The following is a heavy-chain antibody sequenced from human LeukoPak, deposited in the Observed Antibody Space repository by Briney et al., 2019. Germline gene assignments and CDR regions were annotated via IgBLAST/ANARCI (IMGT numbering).Heavy chain of an antibody. D-gene: IGHD4-17*01. J-gene: IGHJ4*02. V-gene: IGHV3-30-3*01. Sequence: PGGSLRLSCAASGFTFRSYAMHWVRQAPGKGLEWVAVISYDGSNKYYADSVKGRFTISRDNSKNTLYLQMNSLRAEDTAVYYCARDPSSDYVMDYWGQGTLVTVSS. CDR3: ARDPSSDYVMDY. CDR1: GFTFRSYA. CDR2: ISYDGSNK.